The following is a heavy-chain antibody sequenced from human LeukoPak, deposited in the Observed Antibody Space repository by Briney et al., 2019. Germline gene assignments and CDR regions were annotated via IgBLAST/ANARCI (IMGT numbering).Heavy chain of an antibody. CDR2: ISTSSSYT. J-gene: IGHJ4*02. D-gene: IGHD3-3*01. CDR1: GFTFSDYY. Sequence: GGSLRLSCAASGFTFSDYYMSWIRQAPGKGLEWVSYISTSSSYTNYADSVRGRFTISRDNAKNSLYLQMSSLRAEDTAVYYCARDTIFGVVYYFDYWGQGTRVTVSS. CDR3: ARDTIFGVVYYFDY. V-gene: IGHV3-11*06.